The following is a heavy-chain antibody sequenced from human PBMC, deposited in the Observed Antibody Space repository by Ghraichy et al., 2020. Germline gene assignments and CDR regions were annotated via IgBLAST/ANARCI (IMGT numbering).Heavy chain of an antibody. J-gene: IGHJ4*02. D-gene: IGHD4-11*01. CDR3: ARDGRQTTPFDN. Sequence: GSLRLSCAASGFTFSSYSMHWVRQAPGKGLVWVSRIFSDGSSTSYADSVKGRFTISRDNAKNTLYLQMNSLRAEDTAVYYCARDGRQTTPFDNWGQGTLVTVSS. V-gene: IGHV3-74*01. CDR2: IFSDGSST. CDR1: GFTFSSYS.